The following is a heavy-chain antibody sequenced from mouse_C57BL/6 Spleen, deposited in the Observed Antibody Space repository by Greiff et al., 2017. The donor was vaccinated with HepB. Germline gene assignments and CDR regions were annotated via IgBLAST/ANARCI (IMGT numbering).Heavy chain of an antibody. D-gene: IGHD2-5*01. Sequence: VQLQQSGAELVRPGTSVKLSCKASGYTFTSYWMHWVKQRPGQGLEWIGVIDPSDSYTNYNQKFKGKATLTVDTSSSTAYMQLSSLTSEDSAVYYCARTEYSNHLDYWGQGTTLTVSS. CDR1: GYTFTSYW. CDR2: IDPSDSYT. CDR3: ARTEYSNHLDY. J-gene: IGHJ2*01. V-gene: IGHV1-59*01.